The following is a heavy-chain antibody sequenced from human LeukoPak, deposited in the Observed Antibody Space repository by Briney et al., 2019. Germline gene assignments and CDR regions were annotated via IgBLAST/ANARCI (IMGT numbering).Heavy chain of an antibody. V-gene: IGHV3-7*03. CDR1: GFTFSRYW. D-gene: IGHD3-10*01. CDR2: IKQDGSEK. CDR3: ARETFGELSL. J-gene: IGHJ4*02. Sequence: GGSLRLSCAASGFTFSRYWMRWVRQAPGKGLVWVANIKQDGSEKYYVDSVKGRFTISRDNAKNSLYLQMNSLRAEDTAVYYCARETFGELSLWGQGTLVTVSS.